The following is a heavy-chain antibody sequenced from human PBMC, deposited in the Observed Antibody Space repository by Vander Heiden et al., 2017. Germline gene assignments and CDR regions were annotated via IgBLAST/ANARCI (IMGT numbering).Heavy chain of an antibody. V-gene: IGHV1-2*02. Sequence: QVQLVQSGAEVKKPGASVKVSCKASGYPFTGYYMHWVRQAPGQGLEWMGWINPNSGGTNYAQKVQGRVTMTRDTSISTAYMELSRLRSDDTAVYYCAREFSRGGLDWFDPWGQGTLVTVSS. CDR2: INPNSGGT. CDR1: GYPFTGYY. CDR3: AREFSRGGLDWFDP. D-gene: IGHD3-10*01. J-gene: IGHJ5*02.